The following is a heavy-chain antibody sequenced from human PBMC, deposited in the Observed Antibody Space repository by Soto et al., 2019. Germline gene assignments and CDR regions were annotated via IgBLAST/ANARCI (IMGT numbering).Heavy chain of an antibody. CDR3: AKNSGSGSYSIFNFDY. J-gene: IGHJ4*02. Sequence: GGSLRLSCAASGFTFSSYAMSWVRQAPGKGLEWVSAISGSGGSTYYADSVKGRFTISRDNSKNTLYLQMNSLRAEDTAVYYCAKNSGSGSYSIFNFDYWGQGTLVTVSS. CDR2: ISGSGGST. D-gene: IGHD3-10*01. V-gene: IGHV3-23*01. CDR1: GFTFSSYA.